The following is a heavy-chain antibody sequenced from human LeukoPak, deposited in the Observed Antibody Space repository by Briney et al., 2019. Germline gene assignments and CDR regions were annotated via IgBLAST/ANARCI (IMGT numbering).Heavy chain of an antibody. CDR1: GGSISSYY. J-gene: IGHJ3*02. CDR2: IYYSGST. CDR3: ARKKRGYSYGRNLDAFDI. Sequence: SETLSLTCTVSGGSISSYYWSWIRQPPGQGLEWIGYIYYSGSTNYNPSLKSRVTISVDTSKNHSSLKLSSVTAADTAVYYCARKKRGYSYGRNLDAFDIWGQGTMVTVSS. D-gene: IGHD5-18*01. V-gene: IGHV4-59*01.